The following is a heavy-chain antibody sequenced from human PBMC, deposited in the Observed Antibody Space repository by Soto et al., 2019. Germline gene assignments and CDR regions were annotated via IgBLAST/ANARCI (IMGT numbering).Heavy chain of an antibody. CDR2: ISWNSGSI. D-gene: IGHD4-17*01. J-gene: IGHJ3*02. V-gene: IGHV3-9*01. Sequence: GGSLRLSCAASGFTFDDYAMHWVRQAPGKGLEWVSGISWNSGSIGYADSVKGRFTISRDNAKNSLYLQMNSLRAEDTALYYCAKSRTAVTTFDAFDIWGQGTMVTVSS. CDR1: GFTFDDYA. CDR3: AKSRTAVTTFDAFDI.